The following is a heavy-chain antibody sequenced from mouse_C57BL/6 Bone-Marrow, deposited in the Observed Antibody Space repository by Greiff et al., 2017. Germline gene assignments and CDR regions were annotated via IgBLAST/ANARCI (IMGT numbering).Heavy chain of an antibody. J-gene: IGHJ2*01. Sequence: EVKLMEPGGGLVKPGGSLKLSCAASGFTFSDYGMHWVRQAPETGLEWVAYISRSSSTIYYADKVKGRVTFTRDNATNTLFLQMTSLRSEDTAMYYCARRAHGSSLDYWGQGTTLTVSS. D-gene: IGHD1-1*01. CDR1: GFTFSDYG. CDR2: ISRSSSTI. V-gene: IGHV5-17*01. CDR3: ARRAHGSSLDY.